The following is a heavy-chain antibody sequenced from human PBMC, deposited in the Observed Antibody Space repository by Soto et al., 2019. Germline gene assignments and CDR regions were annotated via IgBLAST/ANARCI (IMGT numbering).Heavy chain of an antibody. J-gene: IGHJ3*02. CDR1: GYTFTSYD. CDR3: AANYDILTGYYNEVGGIDAFDI. D-gene: IGHD3-9*01. Sequence: ASVKVSCKASGYTFTSYDINWVRQATGQGLEWMGWMNPNSGNTGYAQKYQGRDNMTRNTSIGTAYMELSSLRSEDTAVFYCAANYDILTGYYNEVGGIDAFDIWGQGTMVTVSS. CDR2: MNPNSGNT. V-gene: IGHV1-8*01.